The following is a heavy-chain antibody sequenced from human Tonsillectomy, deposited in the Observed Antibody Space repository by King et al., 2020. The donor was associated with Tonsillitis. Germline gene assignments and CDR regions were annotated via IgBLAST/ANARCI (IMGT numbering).Heavy chain of an antibody. J-gene: IGHJ3*02. CDR2: IYYSGST. CDR1: GGSISSYY. V-gene: IGHV4-59*01. CDR3: AREISLADAFDI. D-gene: IGHD1-1*01. Sequence: VQLQESGPGLVKPSETLSLTCTVSGGSISSYYWSWIRQPPGKGLEWIGYIYYSGSTNYNPSLKSRVTMSVDPSKSQFSLKLSSVTAADTAVYYCAREISLADAFDIWGQGTMVTVSS.